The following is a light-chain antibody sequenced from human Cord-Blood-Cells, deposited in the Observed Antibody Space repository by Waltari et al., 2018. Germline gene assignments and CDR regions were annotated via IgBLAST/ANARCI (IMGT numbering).Light chain of an antibody. CDR1: RSDVGGYNY. CDR3: SSYAGSNSYVV. V-gene: IGLV2-8*01. Sequence: QSALTQPPSASGSPGQSVTIPCTGTRSDVGGYNYVSWYQQHPGKAPTLMIYEVSTRPSGVPDRCSGSKSGNTASLTVSGLQAEDEADYYCSSYAGSNSYVVFGGGTKLTVL. CDR2: EVS. J-gene: IGLJ2*01.